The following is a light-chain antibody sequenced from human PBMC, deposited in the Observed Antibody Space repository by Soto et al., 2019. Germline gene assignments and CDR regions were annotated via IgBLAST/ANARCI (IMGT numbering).Light chain of an antibody. CDR2: GAS. Sequence: ESVLTQSPGTLSLSPGERATLSCRATQSVSSSYLAWYQQKPGQAPRLLIYGASRRATGIPDRFSGSGSGTDFTLTISRLEPEDVAVYYCQQYDNSPGYTFGQGTKLEI. J-gene: IGKJ2*01. CDR3: QQYDNSPGYT. V-gene: IGKV3-20*01. CDR1: QSVSSSY.